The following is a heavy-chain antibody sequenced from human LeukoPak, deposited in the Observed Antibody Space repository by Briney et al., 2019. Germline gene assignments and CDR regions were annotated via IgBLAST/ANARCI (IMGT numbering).Heavy chain of an antibody. Sequence: GGSLRLSCAASGFTFSSYATSWVRQAPGKGLEWVSAISGSGGSTYYTDSVKGRFTISKDNSKNTLWLQMNSLRAEDTAVYYCAKDGFLLWRGAFDIGGQGTMVTVSS. D-gene: IGHD2-21*01. CDR2: ISGSGGST. V-gene: IGHV3-23*01. CDR3: AKDGFLLWRGAFDI. CDR1: GFTFSSYA. J-gene: IGHJ3*02.